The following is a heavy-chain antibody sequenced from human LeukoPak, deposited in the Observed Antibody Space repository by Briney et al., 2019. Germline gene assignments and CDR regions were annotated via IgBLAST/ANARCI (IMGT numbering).Heavy chain of an antibody. CDR3: ARDWKTNSFDY. CDR2: IYYDGSNI. Sequence: GGSLRLSCAASEFTFTTYGMHWVRQAPGKGLEWVAFIYYDGSNIYYADYVKGRFTISRDISKNTLYLQMDSLRAEDTAIYYCARDWKTNSFDYWGEETLVTVSS. V-gene: IGHV3-33*01. CDR1: EFTFTTYG. D-gene: IGHD1-1*01. J-gene: IGHJ4*02.